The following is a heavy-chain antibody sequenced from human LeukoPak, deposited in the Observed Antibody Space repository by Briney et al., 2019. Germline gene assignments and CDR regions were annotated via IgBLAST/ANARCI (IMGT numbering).Heavy chain of an antibody. CDR2: IYYSGSP. CDR3: ARTHITGTGYFDY. D-gene: IGHD1-20*01. J-gene: IGHJ4*02. V-gene: IGHV4-59*12. Sequence: SETLSLTCTVSGGSISSYYWSCIRQPPGKGLEWIGYIYYSGSPYYNLSLKSRVTISVDTSNNQFSLKLSSVTAADTAVYYCARTHITGTGYFDYWGQGTLVTVSS. CDR1: GGSISSYY.